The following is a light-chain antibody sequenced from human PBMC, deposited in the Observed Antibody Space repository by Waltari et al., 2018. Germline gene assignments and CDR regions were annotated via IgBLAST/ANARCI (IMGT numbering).Light chain of an antibody. CDR1: QRISNW. CDR2: KAS. J-gene: IGKJ4*01. Sequence: DIQMTQSPSTLSASVGDRVTITCRASQRISNWLAWYQQKPGKAPKLLIYKASKLENGVPSRFSGSGSGTEFTLTISSLQPDDFAAYYCQQYDSFPLTFGRGTNVEV. V-gene: IGKV1-5*03. CDR3: QQYDSFPLT.